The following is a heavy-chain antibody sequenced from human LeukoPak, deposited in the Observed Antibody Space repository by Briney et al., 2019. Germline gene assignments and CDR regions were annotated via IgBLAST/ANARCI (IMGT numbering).Heavy chain of an antibody. D-gene: IGHD3-22*01. Sequence: PSETLSLTCTVSGDSISNYFWSWIRQPPGKELEYIGYTYYSGSTNYNPSLKSRVTISADTSKNQLSLKLNSVTAADTAVYYCARHVPYDSSDYTLTYWGQGTLVTVSS. J-gene: IGHJ4*02. V-gene: IGHV4-59*08. CDR2: TYYSGST. CDR1: GDSISNYF. CDR3: ARHVPYDSSDYTLTY.